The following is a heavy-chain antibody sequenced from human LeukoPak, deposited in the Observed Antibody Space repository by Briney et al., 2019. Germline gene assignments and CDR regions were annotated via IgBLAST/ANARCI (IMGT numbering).Heavy chain of an antibody. CDR2: IGFGDDSA. V-gene: IGHV3-23*01. D-gene: IGHD3-9*01. J-gene: IGHJ5*02. CDR1: GFTFNSYA. Sequence: GGSLRLSCAVSGFTFNSYAMSWVRQAPGKGLEWVSTIGFGDDSAYYADSVKGRFTISRDNSKNTLYLQMNYLRAEDTAVYYCAKDPTSVGGRHDWLLDSWGQGTLVTVSS. CDR3: AKDPTSVGGRHDWLLDS.